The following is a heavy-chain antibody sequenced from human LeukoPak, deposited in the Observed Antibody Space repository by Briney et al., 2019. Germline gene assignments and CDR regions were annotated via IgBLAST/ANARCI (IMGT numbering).Heavy chain of an antibody. Sequence: PSETLSLTCTVSGGSFSNYFWSWIRQPAGKGLEWIGRIYSSGSTNYNPSLESRVTMPIDTSMSQLSLSLTSVTAEDTAVYYCARVKEEVVVAATTSHYYYYGMDVWGQGTTVTVSS. CDR1: GGSFSNYF. CDR2: IYSSGST. V-gene: IGHV4-4*07. D-gene: IGHD2-15*01. CDR3: ARVKEEVVVAATTSHYYYYGMDV. J-gene: IGHJ6*02.